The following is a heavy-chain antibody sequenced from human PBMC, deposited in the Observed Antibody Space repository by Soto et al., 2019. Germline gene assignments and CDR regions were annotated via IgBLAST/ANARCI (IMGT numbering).Heavy chain of an antibody. V-gene: IGHV3-23*01. D-gene: IGHD3-3*01. J-gene: IGHJ6*02. CDR3: AKENYDFWSGYYRVRVTEAGMDV. Sequence: GGSLRLSCAASGFTFSSYAMSWVRQAPGKGLEWVSAISGSGGSTYYADSVKGRFTISRDNSKNTLYLQMNSLRAEDTAVYYCAKENYDFWSGYYRVRVTEAGMDVWGQGTTVTVSS. CDR1: GFTFSSYA. CDR2: ISGSGGST.